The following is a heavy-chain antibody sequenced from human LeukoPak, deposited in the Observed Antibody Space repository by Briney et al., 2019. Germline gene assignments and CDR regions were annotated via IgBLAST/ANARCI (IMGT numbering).Heavy chain of an antibody. CDR1: GFTVSSNY. CDR2: ISGSGGST. Sequence: GGSLRLSCAASGFTVSSNYMSWVRQAPGKGLEWVSAISGSGGSTYYADSVKGRFTISRDNSKNTLYLQMNSLRAEDTAVYYCAKELLTYYDFWSGYYTGRGEYYFDYWGQGTLVTVSS. CDR3: AKELLTYYDFWSGYYTGRGEYYFDY. D-gene: IGHD3-3*01. V-gene: IGHV3-23*01. J-gene: IGHJ4*02.